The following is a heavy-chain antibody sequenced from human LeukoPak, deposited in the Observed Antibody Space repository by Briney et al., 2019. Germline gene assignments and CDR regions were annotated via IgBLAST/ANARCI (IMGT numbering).Heavy chain of an antibody. CDR1: GYTFTGYY. CDR3: ARAGLRGVKNWFDP. CDR2: INAGNGNT. J-gene: IGHJ5*02. D-gene: IGHD3-10*01. V-gene: IGHV1-3*01. Sequence: ASVKVSCKASGYTFTGYYMHWVRQAPGQRLEWMGWINAGNGNTKYSQKFQGRVTITRDTSASTAYMELSSLRSEDTAVYYCARAGLRGVKNWFDPWGQGTLVTVSS.